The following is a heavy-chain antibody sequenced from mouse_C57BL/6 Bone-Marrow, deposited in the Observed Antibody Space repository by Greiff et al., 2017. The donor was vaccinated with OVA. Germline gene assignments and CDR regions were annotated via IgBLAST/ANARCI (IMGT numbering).Heavy chain of an antibody. CDR2: IDPENGDT. CDR1: GFNIKDDY. Sequence: VTLKESGAELVRPGASVKLSCTASGFNIKDDYMHWVKQRPEQGLEWIGWIDPENGDTEYASKFQGKATITADTSSNTAYLQLSSLTSEDTAVYYCTPYLTEGAYWGQGTLVTVSA. D-gene: IGHD1-1*01. J-gene: IGHJ3*01. CDR3: TPYLTEGAY. V-gene: IGHV14-4*01.